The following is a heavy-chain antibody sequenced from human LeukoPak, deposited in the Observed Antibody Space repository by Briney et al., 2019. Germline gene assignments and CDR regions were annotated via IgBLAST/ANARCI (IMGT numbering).Heavy chain of an antibody. Sequence: ASVKVSCKASGYTFTSYGISWVRQAPGQGLEWMGWISAYNGNTNYAQKLQGRVTMTTDTSTSTAYMELRSLRSDDTAVYYCARDQILWFGELGRQVDYWGQGTLVTVSS. CDR3: ARDQILWFGELGRQVDY. D-gene: IGHD3-10*01. CDR1: GYTFTSYG. CDR2: ISAYNGNT. V-gene: IGHV1-18*01. J-gene: IGHJ4*02.